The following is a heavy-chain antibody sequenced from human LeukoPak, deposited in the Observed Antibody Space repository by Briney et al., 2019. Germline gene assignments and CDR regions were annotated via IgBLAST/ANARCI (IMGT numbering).Heavy chain of an antibody. Sequence: GGSLRLSCAASGFTFSSYSMNWVRQAPGKGLEWLSYISSSSSTIYYADSVKGRFTISRDNAKNSLYLQMNSLRAEDTAVYYCARGGYYYDSSGYYPGPMDYWGQGTLVTVSS. CDR3: ARGGYYYDSSGYYPGPMDY. D-gene: IGHD3-22*01. V-gene: IGHV3-48*01. CDR1: GFTFSSYS. J-gene: IGHJ4*02. CDR2: ISSSSSTI.